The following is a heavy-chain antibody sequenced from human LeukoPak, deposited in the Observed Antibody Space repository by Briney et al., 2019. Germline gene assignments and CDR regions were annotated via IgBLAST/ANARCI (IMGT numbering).Heavy chain of an antibody. D-gene: IGHD3-3*01. V-gene: IGHV4-59*08. CDR2: MYYSGST. Sequence: SETLSLTCTVSGGSIRSDYWSWVRQPPGKGLEWIGYMYYSGSTNYNPSLKSRVTISVDTSKNQFSLKLSSVTAADTAVYYCAAAPLIRDDFGVVINIHLGEYWGQGTLVTVSS. CDR3: AAAPLIRDDFGVVINIHLGEY. J-gene: IGHJ4*02. CDR1: GGSIRSDY.